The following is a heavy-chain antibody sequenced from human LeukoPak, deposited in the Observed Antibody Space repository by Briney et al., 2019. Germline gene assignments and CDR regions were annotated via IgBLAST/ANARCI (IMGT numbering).Heavy chain of an antibody. J-gene: IGHJ4*02. CDR3: AKNRGNYYYFDY. D-gene: IGHD4-11*01. Sequence: PGGSLRLSCAASGFTFSNFAISWVRQAPGKGLEWVSAISGSGDSTYYADSVKGRFTISRDNSKNTLYLQMNSLRAEATAVYYCAKNRGNYYYFDYWGQGTLVTVSS. CDR1: GFTFSNFA. V-gene: IGHV3-23*01. CDR2: ISGSGDST.